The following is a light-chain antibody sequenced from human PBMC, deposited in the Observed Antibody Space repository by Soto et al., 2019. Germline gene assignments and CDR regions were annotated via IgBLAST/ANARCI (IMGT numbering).Light chain of an antibody. CDR1: SSDVGGYIY. CDR3: SSYTSSSSPFV. Sequence: QSALTQPASVSGSPGQSITISSTGTSSDVGGYIYVSWYQQHPGKAPKLMIYEVSNRPSGVSNRYSVSKSGNTGSLTISGLQAEDEADYYCSSYTSSSSPFVFGTGTKRAVL. V-gene: IGLV2-14*01. J-gene: IGLJ1*01. CDR2: EVS.